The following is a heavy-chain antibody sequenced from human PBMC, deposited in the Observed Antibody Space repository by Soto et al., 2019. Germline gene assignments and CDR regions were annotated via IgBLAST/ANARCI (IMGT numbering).Heavy chain of an antibody. CDR2: IIPNNGGT. V-gene: IGHV1-2*02. CDR3: ARGTFDSSGNYFAGWFGP. CDR1: GYSFTDYY. Sequence: QVQLEQSGAEVKKPGASVKVSCKASGYSFTDYYIHWVRQAPGQGLEWMGWIIPNNGGTKYAQKFQDRVTTTRDTSITTAYMELSRLRSDDTAVYYCARGTFDSSGNYFAGWFGPWGQGTLVTVSS. J-gene: IGHJ5*02. D-gene: IGHD3-22*01.